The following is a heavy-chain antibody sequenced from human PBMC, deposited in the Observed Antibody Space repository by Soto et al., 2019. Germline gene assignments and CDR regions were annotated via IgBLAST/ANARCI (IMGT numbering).Heavy chain of an antibody. CDR2: IYSGGST. CDR1: GFTVSGNY. CDR3: ARGGPAVANTYPFDY. D-gene: IGHD6-19*01. Sequence: TGGSLRLSCAASGFTVSGNYMTWVRQAPGKGLEWVSVIYSGGSTYYADSVKDRFTISRDNSKNTLYLQMNSLRAEDTAVYYCARGGPAVANTYPFDYWGQGTLVTVSS. J-gene: IGHJ4*02. V-gene: IGHV3-66*01.